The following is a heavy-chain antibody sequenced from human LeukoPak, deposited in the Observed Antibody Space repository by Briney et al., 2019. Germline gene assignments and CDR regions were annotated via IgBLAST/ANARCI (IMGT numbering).Heavy chain of an antibody. CDR1: GFTLSSYS. D-gene: IGHD5-18*01. Sequence: GGSLRLSCAASGFTLSSYSMNWVRQAPGKGLEWVSSISSTSSYIYYADSVKGRFTISRDNAKNSLYLQMNSLRAEDTAVYYCARDGGGYENAWGQGTLVTVSS. J-gene: IGHJ1*01. CDR2: ISSTSSYI. CDR3: ARDGGGYENA. V-gene: IGHV3-21*01.